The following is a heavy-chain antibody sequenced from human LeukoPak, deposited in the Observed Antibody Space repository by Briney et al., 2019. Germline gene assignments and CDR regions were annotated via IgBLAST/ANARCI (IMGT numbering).Heavy chain of an antibody. CDR1: GYTFTSYY. J-gene: IGHJ4*02. CDR3: ARDGIALAVPSFDY. Sequence: ASVKVSCKASGYTFTSYYMHWVRQAPGQGLEWMGWINPNSGGTNYAQKFQGRVTMTRDTSISTSYMELSRLRSDDTAVYHCARDGIALAVPSFDYWGQGTLVTVSS. D-gene: IGHD6-19*01. V-gene: IGHV1-2*02. CDR2: INPNSGGT.